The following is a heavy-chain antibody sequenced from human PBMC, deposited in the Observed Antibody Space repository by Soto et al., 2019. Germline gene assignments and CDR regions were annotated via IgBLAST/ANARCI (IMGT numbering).Heavy chain of an antibody. J-gene: IGHJ6*02. CDR2: IIPMFGTA. V-gene: IGHV1-69*01. CDR1: GGTFINHA. Sequence: QVQLVQSGAEVKKPGSSVKISCKASGGTFINHAFSWVRQAPGQGLEWMGGIIPMFGTADYSQKFQGRVTITADESTTTAHMELSSLRSDGSAVYYCARDDATYCGGDCYRSFFYRLDLWGQGTTVTVSS. D-gene: IGHD2-21*02. CDR3: ARDDATYCGGDCYRSFFYRLDL.